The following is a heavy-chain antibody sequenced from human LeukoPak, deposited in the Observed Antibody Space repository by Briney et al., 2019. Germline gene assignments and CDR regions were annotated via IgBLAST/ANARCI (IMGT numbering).Heavy chain of an antibody. CDR1: GFTFSSYA. J-gene: IGHJ5*02. V-gene: IGHV3-23*01. D-gene: IGHD6-13*01. Sequence: GGSLRLSCAASGFTFSSYAMSWVRQAPGKGLQWVSSISGSGDTTHYADSVKGRFTISRDNSKSTLYLQMNTLRAEDTAIYYCARKQQLLRGWCGPWGQGTLVTVSS. CDR2: ISGSGDTT. CDR3: ARKQQLLRGWCGP.